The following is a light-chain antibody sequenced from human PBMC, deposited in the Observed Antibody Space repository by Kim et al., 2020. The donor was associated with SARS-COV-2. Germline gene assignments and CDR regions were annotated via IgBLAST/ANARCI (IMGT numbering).Light chain of an antibody. CDR1: QSLSSYY. CDR2: GAS. V-gene: IGKV3-20*01. CDR3: QQFGRSPRA. J-gene: IGKJ5*01. Sequence: EIVSTQSPGTLSLSPGERATLSCRASQSLSSYYLAWYQQKPGQAPRLLVFGASSRATGIPDRFRCGGSGTDFTLTITRLEPEDFAVYYCQQFGRSPRAFGQVTRLEIK.